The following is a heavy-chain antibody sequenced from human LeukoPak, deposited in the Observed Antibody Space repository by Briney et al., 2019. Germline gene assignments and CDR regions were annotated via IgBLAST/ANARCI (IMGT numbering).Heavy chain of an antibody. Sequence: PGRSLRLSCAASGFTFSSYWMHWVRQAPGKGLVWVSRINSDGSSTSYADSVKGRFTISRDNAKNTLYLQMNSLRAEDTAEYYCARAGVGGAFDIWGQGTMVTVSS. J-gene: IGHJ3*02. CDR2: INSDGSST. D-gene: IGHD7-27*01. CDR1: GFTFSSYW. CDR3: ARAGVGGAFDI. V-gene: IGHV3-74*01.